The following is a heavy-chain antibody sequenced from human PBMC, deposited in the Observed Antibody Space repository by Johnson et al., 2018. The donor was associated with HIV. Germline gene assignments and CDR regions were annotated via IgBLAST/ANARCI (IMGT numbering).Heavy chain of an antibody. J-gene: IGHJ3*01. CDR1: GFTFTSYG. D-gene: IGHD2-2*01. Sequence: QVQLVESGGGVVQPGGSLRLSCAASGFTFTSYGMHWVRQAPGKGLEWVAFIRYDGSNKYYADSVKGRFTISRDNSRNTLYLQMNSLRAEDTTVSFCAIMSAPADADAFDFWGQGTMVTVSS. V-gene: IGHV3-30*02. CDR2: IRYDGSNK. CDR3: AIMSAPADADAFDF.